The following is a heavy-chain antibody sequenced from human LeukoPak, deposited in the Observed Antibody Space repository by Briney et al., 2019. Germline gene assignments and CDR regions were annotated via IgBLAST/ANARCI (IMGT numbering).Heavy chain of an antibody. V-gene: IGHV4-39*01. Sequence: SETLSLTCTVSGGSISNSSYYWGWIRQPPGRGLEWIGSIYYSGSTYYNPSLKSRVTISVDTSKNQFSLKLSSVTAADTAVYYCARLEGAYYFDYWGQGTLVTVSS. J-gene: IGHJ4*02. CDR3: ARLEGAYYFDY. CDR1: GGSISNSSYY. CDR2: IYYSGST. D-gene: IGHD1-26*01.